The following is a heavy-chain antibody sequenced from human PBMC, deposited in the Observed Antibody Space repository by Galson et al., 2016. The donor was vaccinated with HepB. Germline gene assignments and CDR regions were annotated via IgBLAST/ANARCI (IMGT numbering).Heavy chain of an antibody. Sequence: SLRLSCAASGFSFRWHSMDWVRQAPVKGLEWVAVIPYDGSEKHYGDAVKGRYIISRDNFKNTVSLQMNSLRVEDTAVYFCTRAGGAAGADSSKSLDVWGQGTTVIVSS. CDR1: GFSFRWHS. V-gene: IGHV3-30*03. D-gene: IGHD6-13*01. J-gene: IGHJ6*02. CDR3: TRAGGAAGADSSKSLDV. CDR2: IPYDGSEK.